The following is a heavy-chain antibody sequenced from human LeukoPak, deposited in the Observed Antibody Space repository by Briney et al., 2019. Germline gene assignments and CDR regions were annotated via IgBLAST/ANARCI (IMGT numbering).Heavy chain of an antibody. Sequence: SETLSLTCTVSGGSISSYYWSWIRQPPGKGLEWIGYIYYSGSTNYNPSLKSRVTMSVDTSKNQFSLKLSSVTAADTAVYYCARELVDGGNCYYFDYWGQGTLVTVSS. D-gene: IGHD4-23*01. V-gene: IGHV4-59*12. CDR1: GGSISSYY. CDR3: ARELVDGGNCYYFDY. J-gene: IGHJ4*02. CDR2: IYYSGST.